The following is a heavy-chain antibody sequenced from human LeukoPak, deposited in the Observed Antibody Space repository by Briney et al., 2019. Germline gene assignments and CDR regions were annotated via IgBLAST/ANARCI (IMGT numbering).Heavy chain of an antibody. Sequence: SETLSLTCAVSGGSIGSGGYYWSWIRHQPGKGLEWIGYIYSSGSTDYNPSLKSRLAISVDTPKNQFSLKVTSVTAADTAVYYCARGRSAAGNFDYWGQGTLVTVSS. D-gene: IGHD6-13*01. CDR1: GGSIGSGGYY. CDR3: ARGRSAAGNFDY. CDR2: IYSSGST. J-gene: IGHJ4*02. V-gene: IGHV4-31*11.